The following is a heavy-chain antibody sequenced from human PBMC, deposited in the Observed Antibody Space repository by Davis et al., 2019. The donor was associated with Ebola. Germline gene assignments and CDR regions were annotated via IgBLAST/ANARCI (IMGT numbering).Heavy chain of an antibody. J-gene: IGHJ3*02. V-gene: IGHV1-69*02. CDR2: VIPVLGIA. CDR3: TTPGGQDSGYDVFDI. CDR1: GGTLNTYT. D-gene: IGHD5-12*01. Sequence: AASVKVSCKASGGTLNTYTISWVRQAPGQGLEWIGRVIPVLGIANYAQKFQGRVTVTRDTSTTTVYMDLSSLRSEDTALYYCTTPGGQDSGYDVFDIWGQGTMVTVSS.